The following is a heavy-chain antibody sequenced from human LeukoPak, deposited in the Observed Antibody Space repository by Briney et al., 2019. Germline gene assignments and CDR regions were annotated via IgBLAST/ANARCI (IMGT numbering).Heavy chain of an antibody. CDR1: GGSISSYY. V-gene: IGHV4-59*01. CDR3: ARSVTTVTTTLDY. Sequence: SETLSLTCTVSGGSISSYYWSRIRQPPGKGLEWIGYIYYSGSTNYNPSLKSRVTISVDTSKNQFSLKLSSVTAADTAVYYCARSVTTVTTTLDYWGQGTLVTVSS. CDR2: IYYSGST. J-gene: IGHJ4*02. D-gene: IGHD4-17*01.